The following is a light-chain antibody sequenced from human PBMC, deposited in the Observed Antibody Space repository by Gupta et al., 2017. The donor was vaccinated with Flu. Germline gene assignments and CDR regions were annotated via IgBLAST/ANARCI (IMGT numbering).Light chain of an antibody. CDR2: EVS. CDR3: SSYTSSNLEWV. V-gene: IGLV2-14*01. CDR1: STDVGGYNY. J-gene: IGLJ3*02. Sequence: QSALTQPASAFGSPAQSITTSCSGTSTDVGGYNYVSWYQQHPGKAPKLVIYEVSNRPSGVPNRFSGSRSGNTASLTITGLQAEEEADYYCSSYTSSNLEWVFGGGTKLTVL.